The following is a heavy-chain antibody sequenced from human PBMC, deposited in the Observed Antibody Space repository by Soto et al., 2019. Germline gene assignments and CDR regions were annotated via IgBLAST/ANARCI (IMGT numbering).Heavy chain of an antibody. CDR1: GDSINSGDYY. Sequence: SETLSLTITVSGDSINSGDYYWSCIRQPPRKGLESIGYIYYSGSSYYNPSLKSRLSISIYTSKNHFSLRLSSVIAADTAVYYCDRVAGVREIGTTREYYYGMDVWGQGTTVPVSS. V-gene: IGHV4-30-4*01. D-gene: IGHD1-7*01. J-gene: IGHJ6*02. CDR2: IYYSGSS. CDR3: DRVAGVREIGTTREYYYGMDV.